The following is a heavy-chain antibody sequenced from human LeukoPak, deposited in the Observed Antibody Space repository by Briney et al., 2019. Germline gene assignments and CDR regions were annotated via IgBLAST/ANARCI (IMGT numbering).Heavy chain of an antibody. CDR1: GYPFTSYG. J-gene: IGHJ3*02. Sequence: ASVKVSCTASGYPFTSYGISWVRQAPGQGLESMGWISAYNGNTNYAQKLQGRVTMTTDTSTSTAYMELRSLRSDDTAVYYCARTIAVAGHDAFDIWGQGTMVTVSS. CDR3: ARTIAVAGHDAFDI. V-gene: IGHV1-18*04. D-gene: IGHD6-19*01. CDR2: ISAYNGNT.